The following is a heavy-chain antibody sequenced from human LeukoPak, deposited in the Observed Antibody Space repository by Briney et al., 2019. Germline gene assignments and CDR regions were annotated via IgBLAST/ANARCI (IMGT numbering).Heavy chain of an antibody. CDR2: INHSGST. J-gene: IGHJ6*02. D-gene: IGHD6-19*01. CDR3: ARQIVAGTEYYYYYGMDV. CDR1: GGSFSGYY. Sequence: SETLSLTCAVYGGSFSGYYWSWIRQPPGKGLEWIGEINHSGSTNYNPSLKSRVTISVDTSKNQFSLKLISVTAADTAVYYCARQIVAGTEYYYYYGMDVWGQGTTVTVSS. V-gene: IGHV4-34*01.